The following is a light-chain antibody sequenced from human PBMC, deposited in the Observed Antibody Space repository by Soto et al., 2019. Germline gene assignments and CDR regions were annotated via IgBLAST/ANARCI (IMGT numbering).Light chain of an antibody. CDR3: QQHNNWPLT. V-gene: IGKV3-15*01. CDR2: GAS. J-gene: IGKJ4*01. CDR1: QSVSSN. Sequence: MVMTQCPATLSVSTGERATLSCRASQSVSSNLAWYQQKPGQAPRLLVYGASTRATGIPARFSGSGSGTQFTLTISSLQSEDFAVYYCQQHNNWPLTFGGGTKVDIK.